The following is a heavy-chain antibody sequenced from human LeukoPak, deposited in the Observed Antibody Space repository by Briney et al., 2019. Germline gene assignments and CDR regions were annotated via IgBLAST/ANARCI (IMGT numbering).Heavy chain of an antibody. CDR1: RGSICNYY. D-gene: IGHD7-27*01. Sequence: SETLSLTCTVSRGSICNYYWGWIRQPPGKGLEWIGFFSYSGSTNYNPSLKSRVTISVDTSKNQFSLKLTSVTAADTAVYYCARDGPGDVGFDYWGQGTLVTVSS. J-gene: IGHJ4*02. CDR3: ARDGPGDVGFDY. CDR2: FSYSGST. V-gene: IGHV4-59*01.